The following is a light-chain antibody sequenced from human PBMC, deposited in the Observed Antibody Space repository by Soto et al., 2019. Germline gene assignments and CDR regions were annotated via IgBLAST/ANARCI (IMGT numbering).Light chain of an antibody. Sequence: DIQMTQSLSTLSASVGDKVTITCRASQSISSWLAWYQQKPGKAPKLLIYDASSLESGVPSRFSGSGSGTEFTLTISSLQPDDFATYYCQQYNSYSRTFGQGTK. CDR3: QQYNSYSRT. CDR2: DAS. J-gene: IGKJ1*01. CDR1: QSISSW. V-gene: IGKV1-5*01.